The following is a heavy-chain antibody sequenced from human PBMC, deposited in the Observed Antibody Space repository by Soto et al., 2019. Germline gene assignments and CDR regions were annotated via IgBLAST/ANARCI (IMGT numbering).Heavy chain of an antibody. CDR3: ARDQGIAVAVFDY. CDR1: GGSISNYY. J-gene: IGHJ4*02. V-gene: IGHV4-59*01. Sequence: SETLSLTCTVSGGSISNYYWSWIRQPPGRGLEWIGHIFYSGSTNYNPALKSRVTISVDTSKSQFSLKLSSVTAADTAVYYCARDQGIAVAVFDYWGQGTLVTVSS. D-gene: IGHD6-19*01. CDR2: IFYSGST.